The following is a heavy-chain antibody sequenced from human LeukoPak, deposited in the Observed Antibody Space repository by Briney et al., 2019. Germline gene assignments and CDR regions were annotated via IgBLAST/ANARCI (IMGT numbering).Heavy chain of an antibody. CDR2: IYSGGST. Sequence: PGGSLRLSCAASGFTVSSNYMSWLPHAPGKGLEGVSVIYSGGSTYYADSLKGRFTISRDNSKNTLYLQMNSLRAEDTAVYYCARDLWGNCSSTSCYGAGPYYYYYYGMDVWGQGTTVTVSS. D-gene: IGHD2-2*01. V-gene: IGHV3-53*01. J-gene: IGHJ6*02. CDR3: ARDLWGNCSSTSCYGAGPYYYYYYGMDV. CDR1: GFTVSSNY.